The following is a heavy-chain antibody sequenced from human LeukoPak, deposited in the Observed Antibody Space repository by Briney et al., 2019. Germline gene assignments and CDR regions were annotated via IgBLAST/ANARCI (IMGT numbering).Heavy chain of an antibody. CDR3: ARGHRGYSYGRYYYYYMDV. CDR1: GYSISSGYY. Sequence: SETLSLTCAVSGYSISSGYYWGWIRQPPGKGLEWIGSIYHSGSTYYNPSLKSRVTISVDTSKNQFSLKLSSVTAADTAVYYFARGHRGYSYGRYYYYYMDVWGKGTTVTVSS. CDR2: IYHSGST. D-gene: IGHD5-18*01. J-gene: IGHJ6*03. V-gene: IGHV4-38-2*01.